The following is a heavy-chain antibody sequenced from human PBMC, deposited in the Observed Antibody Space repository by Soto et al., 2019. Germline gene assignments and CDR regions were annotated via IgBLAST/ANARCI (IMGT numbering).Heavy chain of an antibody. Sequence: SETLSLTCTISGGSVRSSSYYWGWIRQPPGKGLEWIGSIYYSGSTYYNPSLKSRVTISVDTSKNQFSLKLSSVTAADTAVYYCASRNHSSSWYGYYYYGMDVWGQGTTVTVSS. J-gene: IGHJ6*02. D-gene: IGHD6-13*01. CDR1: GGSVRSSSYY. CDR2: IYYSGST. CDR3: ASRNHSSSWYGYYYYGMDV. V-gene: IGHV4-39*01.